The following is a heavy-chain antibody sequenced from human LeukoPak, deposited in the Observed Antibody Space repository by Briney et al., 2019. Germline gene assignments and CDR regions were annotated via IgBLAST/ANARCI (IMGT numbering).Heavy chain of an antibody. D-gene: IGHD3-9*01. CDR2: IYHSGST. CDR3: ARQWDILTVNNWFDP. Sequence: SETLSLTCGVSGYSISSGYYWGWIRQPPGKGLEWIGSIYHSGSTYYNPSLKSRVTISVDTSKNQFSLRLNSVTAADTAVYYCARQWDILTVNNWFDPWGQGTLVTVSS. J-gene: IGHJ5*02. CDR1: GYSISSGYY. V-gene: IGHV4-38-2*01.